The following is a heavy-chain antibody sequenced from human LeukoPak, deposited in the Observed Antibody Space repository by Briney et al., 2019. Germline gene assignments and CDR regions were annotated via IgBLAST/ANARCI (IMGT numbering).Heavy chain of an antibody. D-gene: IGHD6-13*01. V-gene: IGHV3-30*04. J-gene: IGHJ4*02. CDR2: ISFDGNIT. CDR1: GFTFTTYS. CDR3: AKRLSSSSTWYYFDY. Sequence: GGSLRLSCAASGFTFTTYSMHWVRQPPGKGLEWVAFISFDGNITYYANSVKGRFTISRDNSKNTLYLQMNSLRAEDTAVYYCAKRLSSSSTWYYFDYWGQGTLVTVSS.